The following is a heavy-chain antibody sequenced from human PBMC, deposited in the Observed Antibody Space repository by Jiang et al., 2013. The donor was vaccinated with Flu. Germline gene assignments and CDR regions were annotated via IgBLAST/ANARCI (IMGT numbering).Heavy chain of an antibody. V-gene: IGHV5-51*01. J-gene: IGHJ4*02. D-gene: IGHD1-14*01. CDR2: VYPGDSDT. CDR3: ARLLKPGGLDC. Sequence: PEWMGFVYPGDSDTRYSPSFQGQFTFSVDKSINTAYLQRSSLEASDTAIYYCARLLKPGGLDCWGQGTLVTVSS.